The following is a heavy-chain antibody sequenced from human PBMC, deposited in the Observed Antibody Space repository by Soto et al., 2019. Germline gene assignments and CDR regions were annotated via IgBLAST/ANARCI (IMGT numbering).Heavy chain of an antibody. CDR1: GYTFTNFG. D-gene: IGHD2-2*01. J-gene: IGHJ5*02. V-gene: IGHV1-18*01. CDR2: ISAYTDTP. CDR3: ARVIPGVEAWFDP. Sequence: ASVKVSCKASGYTFTNFGVTWVRRAPGQGLEWMGWISAYTDTPNYAQRFQGRVTMTIDTSTSTAYMDLRSLTSDDTAVYYCARVIPGVEAWFDPWGQGTLVTVSS.